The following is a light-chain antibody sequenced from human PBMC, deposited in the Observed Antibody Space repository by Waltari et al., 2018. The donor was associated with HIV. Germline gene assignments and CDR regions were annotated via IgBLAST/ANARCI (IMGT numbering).Light chain of an antibody. Sequence: SLLTQPPSVSGAPGQRVNISCSGGPSNIGGNSVNWYRQLPGTAPILLIYNNDQRPARVPVRFSGAKSATSASLVISGLQSDDEADYYCATWDDTMSVVFGGGTRLTVL. CDR1: PSNIGGNS. J-gene: IGLJ2*01. V-gene: IGLV1-44*01. CDR3: ATWDDTMSVV. CDR2: NND.